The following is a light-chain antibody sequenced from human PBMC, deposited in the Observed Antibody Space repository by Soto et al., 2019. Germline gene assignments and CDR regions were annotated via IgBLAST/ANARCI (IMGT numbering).Light chain of an antibody. CDR1: QSISSN. CDR3: QQYGSLPIT. Sequence: EIVMTQSPATLSVSPGERATLSCRASQSISSNLAWYHQKPGLAPRLLIYDASSRATGIPDRFSGSGSGTDFTLTISRLEPEDFAVYYCQQYGSLPITFGQGTRLEIK. CDR2: DAS. V-gene: IGKV3D-20*01. J-gene: IGKJ5*01.